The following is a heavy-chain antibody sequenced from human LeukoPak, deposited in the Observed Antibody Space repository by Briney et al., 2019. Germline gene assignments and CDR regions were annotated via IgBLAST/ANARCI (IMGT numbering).Heavy chain of an antibody. CDR1: GYTFTSYD. J-gene: IGHJ3*02. CDR2: MNPNSGNT. CDR3: ARGGSSSSWREWDAFDI. V-gene: IGHV1-8*03. D-gene: IGHD6-13*01. Sequence: ASVKVSCKASGYTFTSYDINWVRQATGQGLEWMGWMNPNSGNTGYAQKFQGRVTITRNTSISTAYMELSSLRSEDTAVYYCARGGSSSSWREWDAFDIWGQGTMVTVSS.